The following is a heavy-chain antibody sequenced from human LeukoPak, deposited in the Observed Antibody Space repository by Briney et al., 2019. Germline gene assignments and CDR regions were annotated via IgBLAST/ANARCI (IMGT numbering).Heavy chain of an antibody. D-gene: IGHD2-15*01. CDR1: GGSISSYY. J-gene: IGHJ4*02. V-gene: IGHV4-59*01. Sequence: SETLSLTCTVSGGSISSYYWSWIRQPPGKGLEWIGYIYYSGSTNYNPSPKSRVTISVDTSKNQFSLKLSSVTAADTAVYYCAAHRGITPDYWGQGTLVTVSS. CDR3: AAHRGITPDY. CDR2: IYYSGST.